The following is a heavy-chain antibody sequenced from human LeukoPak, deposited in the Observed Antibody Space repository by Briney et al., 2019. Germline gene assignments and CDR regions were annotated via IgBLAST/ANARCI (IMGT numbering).Heavy chain of an antibody. V-gene: IGHV3-21*04. J-gene: IGHJ4*02. D-gene: IGHD2-2*01. CDR1: GFTFSSYS. Sequence: GGSLRLSCAASGFTFSSYSMTWVRRAPGKGLEWVSYISSSTTYIFYADSVKGRFTISRDNAKNSLYLQMDSLRAEDTAVYYCAKDPWSRADSTSCYDYWGLGTLVTVSS. CDR3: AKDPWSRADSTSCYDY. CDR2: ISSSTTYI.